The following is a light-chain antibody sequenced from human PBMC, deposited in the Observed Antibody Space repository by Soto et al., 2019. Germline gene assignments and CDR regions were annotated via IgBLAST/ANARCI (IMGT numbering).Light chain of an antibody. V-gene: IGKV1-9*01. CDR2: AAS. CDR3: QQLNSYPLP. Sequence: SRLTQSPSFLSASVRDRVTITCRASQGIKNYLAWYQQKPGIAPKLLIYAASTLQSGVPSRFSGSGSGTEFSLTISSLQPEDFATYYCQQLNSYPLPFGGGTKVDIK. CDR1: QGIKNY. J-gene: IGKJ4*01.